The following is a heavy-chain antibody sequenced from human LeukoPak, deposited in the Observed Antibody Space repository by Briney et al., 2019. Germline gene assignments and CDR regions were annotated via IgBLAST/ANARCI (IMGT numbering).Heavy chain of an antibody. CDR3: AREIAVAALSD. Sequence: ASVKVSFKASGGTFSSYAISWVRQAPGQGLEWMGGIIPIFGTANYAQKFQGRVTITADESTSTAYMELSSLRSEDTAVYYCAREIAVAALSDWGQGTLVTVSS. CDR2: IIPIFGTA. J-gene: IGHJ4*02. V-gene: IGHV1-69*13. CDR1: GGTFSSYA. D-gene: IGHD6-19*01.